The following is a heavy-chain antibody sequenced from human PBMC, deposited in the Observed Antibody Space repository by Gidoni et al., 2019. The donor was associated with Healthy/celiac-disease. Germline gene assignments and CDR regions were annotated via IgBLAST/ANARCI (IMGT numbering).Heavy chain of an antibody. V-gene: IGHV1-18*01. D-gene: IGHD4-17*01. J-gene: IGHJ3*02. CDR1: GYNFNSYG. CDR2: ISAYNGNT. Sequence: QVQLVQSGPEVKKPWAAVTIYCKSSGYNFNSYGISWVRQAPGQGFEWMGWISAYNGNTNNAQKLQGRVTMTTDTSTSTAYMELRSLRSDDTAVYYCAQTHSNGDSDAFDIWGQGTMVTVSS. CDR3: AQTHSNGDSDAFDI.